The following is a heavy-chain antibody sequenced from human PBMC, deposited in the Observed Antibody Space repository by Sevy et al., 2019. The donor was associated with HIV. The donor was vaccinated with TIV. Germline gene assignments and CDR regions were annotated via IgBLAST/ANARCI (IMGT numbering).Heavy chain of an antibody. Sequence: GGSLRLSCAASGFTFNNYGMHWVRQAPGKGLEWVALIWYDGSKKYYADSVKGRFAISRDNSTNTLYLQMNSLRPEGTAVYYCASGPYYHFWSGRYWGQGTLVTVSS. D-gene: IGHD3-3*01. CDR3: ASGPYYHFWSGRY. J-gene: IGHJ4*02. V-gene: IGHV3-33*08. CDR1: GFTFNNYG. CDR2: IWYDGSKK.